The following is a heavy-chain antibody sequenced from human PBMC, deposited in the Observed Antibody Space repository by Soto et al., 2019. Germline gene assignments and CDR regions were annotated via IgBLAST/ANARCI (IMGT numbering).Heavy chain of an antibody. D-gene: IGHD3-22*01. CDR3: ARGDATKIVVTTYYGMDV. CDR1: GGSLSNYG. CDR2: IIPVFGTP. V-gene: IGHV1-69*12. Sequence: QVQLVQSGAEVKKPGSSVKVSCKASGGSLSNYGISWVRQAPGQGLEWMGAIIPVFGTPNYAQKFQDRVTITADESTTIVNMEVRCLTSEDTAMYYCARGDATKIVVTTYYGMDVWGQGTTVTVSS. J-gene: IGHJ6*02.